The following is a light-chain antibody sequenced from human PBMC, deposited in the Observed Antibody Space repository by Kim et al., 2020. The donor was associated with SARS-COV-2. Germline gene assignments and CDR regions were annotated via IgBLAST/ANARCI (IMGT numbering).Light chain of an antibody. CDR2: VDN. J-gene: IGLJ3*02. CDR1: SGSSASSY. Sequence: TVSSSCTRRSGSSASSYVQWYQQRPGSAPSTVIYVDNQSPSGVPARFSGSIDSSSNSASLTISGLRTEDEADYYCQSYDSSTPCVFGGGTQLTVL. V-gene: IGLV6-57*03. CDR3: QSYDSSTPCV.